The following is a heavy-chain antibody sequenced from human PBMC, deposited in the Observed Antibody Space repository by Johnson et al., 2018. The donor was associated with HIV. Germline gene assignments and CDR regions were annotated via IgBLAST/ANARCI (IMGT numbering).Heavy chain of an antibody. CDR1: GLTFDSYS. D-gene: IGHD2-8*02. CDR2: IKSKSYGGTI. Sequence: VQLVESGGGLVQPGGSLRLSCKASGLTFDSYSMSWVRQAPGKGLEWVGRIKSKSYGGTIDYAAPVKGRFPISRDDSKNTLYLQMNSLKTEDTAVYYCTTDVAYWTGGDCYNAFELWGQGTMVTVSS. CDR3: TTDVAYWTGGDCYNAFEL. J-gene: IGHJ3*01. V-gene: IGHV3-15*01.